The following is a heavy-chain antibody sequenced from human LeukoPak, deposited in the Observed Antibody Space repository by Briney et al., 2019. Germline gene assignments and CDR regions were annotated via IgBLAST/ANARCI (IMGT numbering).Heavy chain of an antibody. J-gene: IGHJ4*02. V-gene: IGHV4-34*01. CDR2: INHSGST. CDR3: ARPRTVAGTLDY. Sequence: PSETLSLTCAVYGGSSSGYYWSWIRQPPGKGLEWIGEINHSGSTNYNPSLKSRVTISVDTSKNQFSLKLSSVTAADTAVYYCARPRTVAGTLDYWGQGTLVTVSS. CDR1: GGSSSGYY. D-gene: IGHD6-19*01.